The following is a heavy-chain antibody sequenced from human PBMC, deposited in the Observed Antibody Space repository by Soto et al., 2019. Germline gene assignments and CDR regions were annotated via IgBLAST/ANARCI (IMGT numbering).Heavy chain of an antibody. J-gene: IGHJ6*02. V-gene: IGHV3-48*02. CDR2: ISSSSSTI. CDR1: GFTFSSYS. D-gene: IGHD3-3*01. Sequence: GESLKISCAASGFTFSSYSMNWVRQAPGKGLEWVSYISSSSSTIYYADSVKGRFTISRDNAKNSLYLQMNSLRDEDTAVYYCARVYDFWSGYYLYGMDVWGQGTTVTVSS. CDR3: ARVYDFWSGYYLYGMDV.